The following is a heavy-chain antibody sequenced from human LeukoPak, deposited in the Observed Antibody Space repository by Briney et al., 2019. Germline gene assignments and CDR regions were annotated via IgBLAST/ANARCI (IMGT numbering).Heavy chain of an antibody. CDR2: ISGSGGST. D-gene: IGHD3-22*01. CDR1: GFTFSSYA. Sequence: GGSLRLSCAASGFTFSSYAMSWVRQAPGKGLEWVSAISGSGGSTYYADSVKGRFTISRDNSKNTLYLQMNSLRAEDTAVYYCAKDQLVTMIVVVITVFDYWGQGTLVTVSS. CDR3: AKDQLVTMIVVVITVFDY. V-gene: IGHV3-23*01. J-gene: IGHJ4*02.